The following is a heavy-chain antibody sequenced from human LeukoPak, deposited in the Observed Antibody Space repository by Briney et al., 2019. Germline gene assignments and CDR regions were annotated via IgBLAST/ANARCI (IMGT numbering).Heavy chain of an antibody. J-gene: IGHJ4*02. CDR2: ISGSGGST. V-gene: IGHV3-23*01. D-gene: IGHD5-12*01. Sequence: GGSLRLSCAASGFTFSSYAMSWVRQAPGKGQEWVSAISGSGGSTYYADSVKGRFTISRDNSKNTLYLQMNSLRAKDTAVYYCAKAQATGAKGTDYFDYWGQGTLVTVSS. CDR1: GFTFSSYA. CDR3: AKAQATGAKGTDYFDY.